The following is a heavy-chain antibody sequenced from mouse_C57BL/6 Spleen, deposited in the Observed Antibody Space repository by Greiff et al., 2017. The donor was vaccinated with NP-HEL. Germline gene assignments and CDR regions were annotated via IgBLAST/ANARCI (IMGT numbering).Heavy chain of an antibody. Sequence: QVQLQQSGAELVKPGASVKISCKASGYAFSSYWMNWVKQRPGKGLEWIGQIYPGDGDTNYNGKFKGKATLTADKSSSTAYMQLSSLTSEDSAVYFCARGRYDYFYFDYWGQGTTLTVSS. V-gene: IGHV1-80*01. CDR1: GYAFSSYW. D-gene: IGHD2-4*01. J-gene: IGHJ2*01. CDR3: ARGRYDYFYFDY. CDR2: IYPGDGDT.